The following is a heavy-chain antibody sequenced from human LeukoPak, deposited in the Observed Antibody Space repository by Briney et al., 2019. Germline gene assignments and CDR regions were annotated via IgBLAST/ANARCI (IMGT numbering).Heavy chain of an antibody. V-gene: IGHV4-59*01. CDR2: IYYSGST. Sequence: SETLSLTCTVSGGSFSSYYWSWIRQPPGKGLEWIGYIYYSGSTDYNPSLKSRVTMSLDTSKNQFSLNLSSVTSADTAVYYCARAVITFGGVVAKGFDCWGQGTLVTVSS. D-gene: IGHD3-16*02. J-gene: IGHJ4*02. CDR3: ARAVITFGGVVAKGFDC. CDR1: GGSFSSYY.